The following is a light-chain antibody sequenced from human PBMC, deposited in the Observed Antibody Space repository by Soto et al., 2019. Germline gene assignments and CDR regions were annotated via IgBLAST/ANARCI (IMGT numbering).Light chain of an antibody. CDR2: AAS. Sequence: AIQMTQSPSSLSASVGDRVTITCRASQGIRNDLGWYQQKPGKAPKLLFSAASSLQSGVPSRFSCNGSGTDCTLTITILQPDNFATYYCLQDYNYPRTFGQGTKLEIK. CDR3: LQDYNYPRT. J-gene: IGKJ2*02. CDR1: QGIRND. V-gene: IGKV1-6*01.